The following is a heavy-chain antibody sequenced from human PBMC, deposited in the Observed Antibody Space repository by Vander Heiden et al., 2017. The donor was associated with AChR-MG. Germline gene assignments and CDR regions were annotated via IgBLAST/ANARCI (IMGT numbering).Heavy chain of an antibody. CDR2: INPIFGTE. V-gene: IGHV1-69*01. CDR1: GGAFSSYA. CDR3: AGCWSGWATQDYYYYYMDV. Sequence: QVQLVQSGDEVKKHGSSVEVYCKASGGAFSSYAVSGVRQAPGQGLEWMGGINPIFGTENYAQKFQGRGTMTADESTSTAYMELSSLRSEDTAVYYCAGCWSGWATQDYYYYYMDVWGKGTTVTVSS. D-gene: IGHD3-3*01. J-gene: IGHJ6*03.